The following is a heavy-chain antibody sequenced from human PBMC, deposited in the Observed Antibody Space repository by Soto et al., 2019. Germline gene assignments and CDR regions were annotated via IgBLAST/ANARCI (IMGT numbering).Heavy chain of an antibody. CDR1: GFTFSADW. V-gene: IGHV3-74*01. Sequence: EVQLVESGGGLAQPGGSLRLSCAASGFTFSADWMHWVRQAPGEGLVWVSRINTDGSATGYADSVKGRFTISRDNAKNMVYLQMNSLRAEDTAVYYRARDRPGSQHYFDYWGPGNMVTVSP. CDR3: ARDRPGSQHYFDY. J-gene: IGHJ4*02. D-gene: IGHD3-10*01. CDR2: INTDGSAT.